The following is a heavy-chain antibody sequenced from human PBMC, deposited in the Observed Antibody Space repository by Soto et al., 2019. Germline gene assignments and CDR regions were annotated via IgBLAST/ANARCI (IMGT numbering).Heavy chain of an antibody. Sequence: PVGSLRLSCAASGFTFSSYAMGWVRQAPGKGLEWVSSISGIGHSTYYADSVKGRLTISRDNSKNTLHLQMNSLRAEDTAVYYCAKRIMSTIGHFDSWGQGTLVTVSS. CDR1: GFTFSSYA. CDR2: ISGIGHST. CDR3: AKRIMSTIGHFDS. D-gene: IGHD1-1*01. V-gene: IGHV3-23*01. J-gene: IGHJ4*02.